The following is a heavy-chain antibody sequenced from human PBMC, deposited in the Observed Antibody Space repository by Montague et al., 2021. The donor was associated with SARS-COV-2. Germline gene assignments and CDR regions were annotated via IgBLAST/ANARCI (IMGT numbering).Heavy chain of an antibody. CDR1: GGSISNYY. CDR3: ARDYSHCSGGSCVFDY. D-gene: IGHD2-15*01. V-gene: IGHV4-4*07. Sequence: SETLSLTCTVSGGSISNYYWSWIRQPAGKGLEWIGRIYSSGSTNXNPSPKSRISMSVDTSKNQLSLKLSSVTAADTAIYYCARDYSHCSGGSCVFDYWGQGTLVTVSS. CDR2: IYSSGST. J-gene: IGHJ4*02.